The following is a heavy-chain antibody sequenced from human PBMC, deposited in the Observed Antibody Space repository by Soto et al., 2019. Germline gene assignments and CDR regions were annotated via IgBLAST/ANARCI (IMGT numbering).Heavy chain of an antibody. CDR2: ISWTSGTI. J-gene: IGHJ6*02. D-gene: IGHD6-13*01. Sequence: EVQLVESGGGLVQPGRSLRLSCAASGFTFDDYAMHWVRQAPGKGLDWVSGISWTSGTIVHADSVKRRFTISRHNAKKSLYLQMNSLRGEDTALYYCAKAMRGGSSSSRYYYGLDVWGQGTTVTVSS. V-gene: IGHV3-9*01. CDR1: GFTFDDYA. CDR3: AKAMRGGSSSSRYYYGLDV.